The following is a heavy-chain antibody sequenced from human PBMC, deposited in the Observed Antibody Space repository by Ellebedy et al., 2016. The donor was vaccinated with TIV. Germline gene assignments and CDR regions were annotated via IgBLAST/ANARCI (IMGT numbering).Heavy chain of an antibody. CDR1: GYTFSSYW. J-gene: IGHJ4*02. D-gene: IGHD2-15*01. V-gene: IGHV5-51*01. CDR2: IYPGDSDT. Sequence: GESLKISXKGSGYTFSSYWIGWVRQMPGKGLEWMGVIYPGDSDTRYRPSFQGQVTISADKSISTAYLQWSSLKASDTAMYYCARRVGNGIDCWGQGTLVTVSS. CDR3: ARRVGNGIDC.